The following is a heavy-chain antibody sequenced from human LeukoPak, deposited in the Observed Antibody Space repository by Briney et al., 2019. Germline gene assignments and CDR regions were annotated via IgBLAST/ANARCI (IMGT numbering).Heavy chain of an antibody. CDR3: ARDNDYFDSSQSCAYDI. CDR1: GGSISSSSYY. D-gene: IGHD3-22*01. CDR2: IYYSGST. V-gene: IGHV4-39*07. J-gene: IGHJ3*02. Sequence: SETLSLTCTVSGGSISSSSYYWGWIRQPPGKGLEWIGSIYYSGSTYYNPSLKSRVTISVDTSKNQFSLKLSSVTAADTAVYYCARDNDYFDSSQSCAYDIWGQGTMVTVSS.